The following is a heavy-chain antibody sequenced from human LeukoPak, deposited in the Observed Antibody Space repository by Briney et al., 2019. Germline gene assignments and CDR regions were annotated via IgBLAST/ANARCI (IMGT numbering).Heavy chain of an antibody. CDR1: GFTFDDYA. CDR2: ISWNSGSI. CDR3: AKGRDKYQLLSKNWFDP. D-gene: IGHD2-2*01. J-gene: IGHJ5*02. Sequence: GGSLRLSCAASGFTFDDYAMHWVRQAPGKGLEWVSGISWNSGSIGYADSVKGRFTISRGNAKDSLYLQMNSLRAEDTALYYCAKGRDKYQLLSKNWFDPWGQGTLVTVSS. V-gene: IGHV3-9*01.